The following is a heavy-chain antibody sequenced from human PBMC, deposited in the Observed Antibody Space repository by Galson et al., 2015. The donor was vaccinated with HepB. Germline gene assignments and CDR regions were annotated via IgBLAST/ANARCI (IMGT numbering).Heavy chain of an antibody. CDR1: GSTFSSYA. CDR2: ISYDGSNK. J-gene: IGHJ2*01. CDR3: ARVPSPRTGEGYFDL. V-gene: IGHV3-30-3*01. Sequence: SLRLSCAASGSTFSSYAMHWVRQAPGKGLEWVAVISYDGSNKYYADSVKGRFTISRDNSKNTLYLQMNSLRAEDTAVYYCARVPSPRTGEGYFDLWGRGTLVTVSS. D-gene: IGHD7-27*01.